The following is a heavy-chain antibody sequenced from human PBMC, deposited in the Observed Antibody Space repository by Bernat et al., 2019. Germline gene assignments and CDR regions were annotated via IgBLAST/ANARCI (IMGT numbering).Heavy chain of an antibody. J-gene: IGHJ3*02. CDR2: IWYDGSNK. CDR1: GFTFSSYG. CDR3: ARDRRYYGSGSYYPPYDAFDI. D-gene: IGHD3-10*01. Sequence: QMQLVESGGGVVQPGRSLRLSCAASGFTFSSYGMHWVRQAPGKGLEWGAVIWYDGSNKYYADSVKGRFTISRDNSKNTLYLQMNSLRAEDTAVYYCARDRRYYGSGSYYPPYDAFDIWGQGTMVTVSS. V-gene: IGHV3-33*01.